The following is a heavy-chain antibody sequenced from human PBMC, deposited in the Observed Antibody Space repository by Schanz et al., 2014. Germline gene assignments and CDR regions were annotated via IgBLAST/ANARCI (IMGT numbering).Heavy chain of an antibody. CDR3: AKDPSHGDYDYYFDY. J-gene: IGHJ4*02. CDR1: GFAFSVYG. V-gene: IGHV3-21*04. CDR2: ISSSSSYI. Sequence: VQMVESGGGVVQPGRSLRLSCAASGFAFSVYGMHWVRQGTGKGLEWVSSISSSSSYIYYADSVKGRFTISRDNAKNSLYLQMNSLRAEDTAVYYCAKDPSHGDYDYYFDYWGQGTLVTVSS. D-gene: IGHD3-22*01.